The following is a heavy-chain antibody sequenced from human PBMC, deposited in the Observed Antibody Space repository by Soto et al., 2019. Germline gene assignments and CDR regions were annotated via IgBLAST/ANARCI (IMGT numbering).Heavy chain of an antibody. Sequence: GSLRLACAASGFTVSDYYMSWIRQAPGKGLEWVSYISSSGSTIYYADSVKGRFTISRDNAKNSLYLQMNSLRAEDTAVYYCARRSRGSYFSFDYWGQGTLVTVSS. V-gene: IGHV3-11*01. CDR2: ISSSGSTI. CDR3: ARRSRGSYFSFDY. CDR1: GFTVSDYY. D-gene: IGHD1-26*01. J-gene: IGHJ4*02.